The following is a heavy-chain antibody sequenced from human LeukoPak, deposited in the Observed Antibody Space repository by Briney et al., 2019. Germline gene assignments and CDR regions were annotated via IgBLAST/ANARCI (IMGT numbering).Heavy chain of an antibody. CDR2: ISHSGST. V-gene: IGHV4-34*01. Sequence: PSETLSLTCAVDGTSFSGYYWSWIRQPPGKGLEWIGEISHSGSTTYNPSLKSRVTISVDTSKKQFSLKLTSVTAADTAVYYCAIPPTGYRGGGYFYWGQGPLVPVS. CDR3: AIPPTGYRGGGYFY. CDR1: GTSFSGYY. D-gene: IGHD6-19*01. J-gene: IGHJ4*02.